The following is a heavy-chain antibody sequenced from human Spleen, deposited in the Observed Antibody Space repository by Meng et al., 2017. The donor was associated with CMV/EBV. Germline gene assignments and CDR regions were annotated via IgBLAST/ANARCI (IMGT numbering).Heavy chain of an antibody. CDR1: GMFSSYT. CDR2: VIPVLGVA. Sequence: GMFSSYTSSWVRLAPGQGLEWMGRVIPVLGVADYAQNFQGRVTITADKSTSTAYMELSSLRPEDTAMYFCARGDGTSSSVVYYFDSWGQGTLVTVSS. J-gene: IGHJ4*02. CDR3: ARGDGTSSSVVYYFDS. D-gene: IGHD2-15*01. V-gene: IGHV1-69*02.